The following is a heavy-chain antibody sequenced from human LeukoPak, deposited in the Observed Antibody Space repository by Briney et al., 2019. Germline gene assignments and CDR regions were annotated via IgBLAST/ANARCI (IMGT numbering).Heavy chain of an antibody. D-gene: IGHD1-1*01. Sequence: GGSLRLSCAASGFTFSSYSVNWVRQAPGKGLEWVSAISGSGGSTYYADSVKGRFTISRDNSKNTLYLQMNSLRAEDTAVYYCAKDSRNDRANNWFDPWGQGTLVTVSS. CDR3: AKDSRNDRANNWFDP. J-gene: IGHJ5*02. CDR1: GFTFSSYS. V-gene: IGHV3-23*01. CDR2: ISGSGGST.